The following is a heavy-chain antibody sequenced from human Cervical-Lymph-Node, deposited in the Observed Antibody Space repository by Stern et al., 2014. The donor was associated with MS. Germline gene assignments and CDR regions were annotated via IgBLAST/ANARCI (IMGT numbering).Heavy chain of an antibody. J-gene: IGHJ4*01. CDR3: THSVTIAMATYYFDY. CDR1: GFSLSTSGVG. CDR2: IYWDDDK. D-gene: IGHD6-19*01. V-gene: IGHV2-5*02. Sequence: QITLKESGPTLVKPTQTLTLTCSFSGFSLSTSGVGVGWIRQPPGKALEWLALIYWDDDKRYSPSLKSRLSITKDTSKNQVVLAMTNMDPVDTATYYCTHSVTIAMATYYFDYWGHGTLVTVSS.